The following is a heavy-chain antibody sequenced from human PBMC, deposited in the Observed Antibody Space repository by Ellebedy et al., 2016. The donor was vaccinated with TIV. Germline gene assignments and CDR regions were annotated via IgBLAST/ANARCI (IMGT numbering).Heavy chain of an antibody. Sequence: MPSETLSLTCTVSGDSINSHYWSWIRQPPGKGPEWIGYIFHSGSTHYNPSLKSTVTISVDKSKNQFSLKLTSVTAADTAVYHCARVAPTPKSDSDRTDAVDIWGQGTMVTVSS. CDR2: IFHSGST. CDR1: GDSINSHY. J-gene: IGHJ3*02. V-gene: IGHV4-59*11. CDR3: ARVAPTPKSDSDRTDAVDI. D-gene: IGHD2-21*02.